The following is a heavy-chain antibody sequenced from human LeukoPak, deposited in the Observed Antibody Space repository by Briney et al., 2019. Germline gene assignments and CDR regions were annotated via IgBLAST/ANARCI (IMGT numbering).Heavy chain of an antibody. V-gene: IGHV6-1*01. CDR2: TYYRSKWYN. CDR3: ARGYEWELNFDY. CDR1: GDSVSSNSAA. J-gene: IGHJ4*02. D-gene: IGHD1-26*01. Sequence: SQTLSLTCAISGDSVSSNSAAWNWIRQSPSRGLEWLERTYYRSKWYNDYAVSVKSRITINPDTSKNQFSLQPNSVTPEDTAVYYCARGYEWELNFDYWGQGTLVTVSS.